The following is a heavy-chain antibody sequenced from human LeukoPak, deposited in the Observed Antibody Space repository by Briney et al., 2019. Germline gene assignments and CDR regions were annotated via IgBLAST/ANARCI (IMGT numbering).Heavy chain of an antibody. Sequence: PGGSLRLSCAASGFTFSSYGMQWVRQAPGKGLEWVAFIPYDGSDKYYADSVKGRFTISRDNSKNTLYLQMNSLRAEDTAVYYCASPPVGAASSSYFDYWGQGTLVTVSS. CDR2: IPYDGSDK. V-gene: IGHV3-30*02. J-gene: IGHJ4*02. CDR1: GFTFSSYG. CDR3: ASPPVGAASSSYFDY. D-gene: IGHD1-26*01.